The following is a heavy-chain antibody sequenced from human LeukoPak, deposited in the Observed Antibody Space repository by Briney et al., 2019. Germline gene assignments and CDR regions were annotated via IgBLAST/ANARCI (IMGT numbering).Heavy chain of an antibody. CDR2: IYHSGST. Sequence: SETLSLTCAVSGYSISSGYYWGWIRQPPGKGLEWIGSIYHSGSTYYNPSLKSRVTISVDTSKNQFSLKLSSVTAADTAVYYCARHQGSTVTTRYYYMDVWGKGTTVTVSS. J-gene: IGHJ6*03. V-gene: IGHV4-38-2*01. CDR3: ARHQGSTVTTRYYYMDV. D-gene: IGHD4-11*01. CDR1: GYSISSGYY.